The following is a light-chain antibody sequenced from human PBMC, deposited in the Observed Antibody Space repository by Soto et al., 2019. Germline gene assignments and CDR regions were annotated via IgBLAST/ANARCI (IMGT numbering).Light chain of an antibody. J-gene: IGLJ1*01. CDR2: KVS. V-gene: IGLV2-14*01. Sequence: QSVLTQPASGSGSPGQSITLSCTGTSSAVGGYDYVSWCQKQPGKGPKLMIYKVSNRPSGVSNRFSGSKSGNTASLTISGLQAEDVADYYCGSYTSSSTLVFGTGTKVTVL. CDR3: GSYTSSSTLV. CDR1: SSAVGGYDY.